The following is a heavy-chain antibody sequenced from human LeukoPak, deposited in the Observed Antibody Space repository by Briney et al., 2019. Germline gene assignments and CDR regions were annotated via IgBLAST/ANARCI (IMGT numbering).Heavy chain of an antibody. CDR2: IYHSGST. CDR3: ACGPGVVSIDY. CDR1: GDSISSSQYY. Sequence: SETLSLTCAVSGDSISSSQYYWGWIRQPPGKGLEWIGYIYHSGSTYYNPSLKSRVTISVDRSKNQFSLKLSSVTAADTAVYYCACGPGVVSIDYWGQGTLVTVSS. V-gene: IGHV4-30-2*01. D-gene: IGHD3-3*01. J-gene: IGHJ4*02.